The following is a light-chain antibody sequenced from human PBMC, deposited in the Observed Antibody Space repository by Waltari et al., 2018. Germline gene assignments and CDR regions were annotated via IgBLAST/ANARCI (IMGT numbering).Light chain of an antibody. J-gene: IGKJ1*01. CDR1: QDINNF. CDR3: QHLGT. Sequence: DIQMTQSPSSLSASVGDRVTITCQATQDINNFLNWYQQKPGRAPSPLIYDASNLETGVTSRFSGSGSGTHFTLTISSLQTEDSATYYCQHLGTFGQGTKVEIK. CDR2: DAS. V-gene: IGKV1-33*01.